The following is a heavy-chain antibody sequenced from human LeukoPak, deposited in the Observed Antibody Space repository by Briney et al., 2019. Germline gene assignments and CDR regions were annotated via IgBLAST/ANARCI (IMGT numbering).Heavy chain of an antibody. V-gene: IGHV4-61*01. J-gene: IGHJ4*02. Sequence: SETLSLTCTVSGGSVSSGSYYWSWIRQPPGKGLEWIGYIYYSGSTNYNPSLKSRVTISVDTSKNQFSLKLSPVTAADTAVYYCARVGYSYGSYYFDYWGQGTLVTVSS. D-gene: IGHD5-18*01. CDR3: ARVGYSYGSYYFDY. CDR2: IYYSGST. CDR1: GGSVSSGSYY.